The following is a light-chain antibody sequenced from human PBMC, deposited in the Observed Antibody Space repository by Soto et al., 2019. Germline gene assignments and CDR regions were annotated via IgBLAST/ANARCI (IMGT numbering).Light chain of an antibody. CDR1: SSDVGGYNL. J-gene: IGLJ1*01. Sequence: QSALTQPASVSGSPGQSITISCTGISSDVGGYNLVSWYQLHPGKAPKLIIYEATRRPSGVSDRFSGSKSGNTASLTMSGLQAEDDADYYCCSYAGSSPYVFGTGTKVTVL. CDR2: EAT. V-gene: IGLV2-23*01. CDR3: CSYAGSSPYV.